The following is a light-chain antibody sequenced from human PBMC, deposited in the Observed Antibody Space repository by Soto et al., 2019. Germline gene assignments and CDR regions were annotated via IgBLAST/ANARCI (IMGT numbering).Light chain of an antibody. J-gene: IGLJ2*01. Sequence: QSALTQPASVSGSPGQSITISCTGTSSDVGSYSLVSWYQQHPGKAPKLMIYEGSQRPSGVSNRFSGSKSGNTASLTISGLQAEDEADYYCCSYAGSSTYVVFGGGTKLTVL. CDR3: CSYAGSSTYVV. V-gene: IGLV2-23*01. CDR2: EGS. CDR1: SSDVGSYSL.